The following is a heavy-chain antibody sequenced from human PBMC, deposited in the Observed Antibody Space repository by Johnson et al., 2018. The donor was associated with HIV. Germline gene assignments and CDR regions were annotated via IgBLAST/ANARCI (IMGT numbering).Heavy chain of an antibody. V-gene: IGHV3-66*01. CDR2: LFSGGDT. D-gene: IGHD5-24*01. CDR1: GFSVSSNY. J-gene: IGHJ3*02. Sequence: VQLVESGGGLVKPGGSLRLSCAASGFSVSSNYMTWVRQAPGKGLEWVSVLFSGGDTYYADSVRGRFTISRDNSKNTLYLQMNSLRAEDTAVYYCARACRDGYTCDVYDIWGQGTMVTVSS. CDR3: ARACRDGYTCDVYDI.